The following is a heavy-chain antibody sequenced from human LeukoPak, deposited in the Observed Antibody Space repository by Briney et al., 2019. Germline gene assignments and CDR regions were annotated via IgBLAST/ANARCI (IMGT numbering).Heavy chain of an antibody. D-gene: IGHD3-22*01. J-gene: IGHJ4*02. CDR2: IYYSGST. CDR1: GGSISSYY. V-gene: IGHV4-59*08. CDR3: ARHLYDSSGYYPSVLLGFDY. Sequence: PSETLSLTCTVSGGSISSYYWSWIRQPPGKGLEWIGYIYYSGSTNYNPSLMSRVTISVDTSKNQFSLKLSSVTAADTAVYYCARHLYDSSGYYPSVLLGFDYWGQGTLVTVSS.